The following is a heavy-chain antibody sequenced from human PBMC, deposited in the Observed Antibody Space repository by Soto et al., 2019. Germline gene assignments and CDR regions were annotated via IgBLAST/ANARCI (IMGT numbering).Heavy chain of an antibody. CDR1: GFIFTSYS. CDR3: ARDLSYAFDY. J-gene: IGHJ4*02. Sequence: EVQLVESGGGLVQPGGFLRLSCAASGFIFTSYSMNWVRQAPGKGLEWLSYIRIDSNHIGYADSVRGRFTISSDIAKNSLYLQMNSLRDEDTAVYYCARDLSYAFDYWGQGTLVTVSS. D-gene: IGHD1-26*01. V-gene: IGHV3-48*02. CDR2: IRIDSNHI.